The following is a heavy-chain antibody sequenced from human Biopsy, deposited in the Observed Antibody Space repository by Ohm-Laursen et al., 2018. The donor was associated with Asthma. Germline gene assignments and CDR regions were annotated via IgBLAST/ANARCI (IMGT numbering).Heavy chain of an antibody. CDR1: GGSINIGDYY. V-gene: IGHV4-31*03. CDR2: IYYSGST. D-gene: IGHD1-1*01. Sequence: SQTLSLTCTVSGGSINIGDYYWSWIRQHPVTGLEWIGYIYYSGSTYYNPSLKSRVSISLDTSKNQFSLSLTSVTAADTAVYYCARAIGTGDWYFDVWGRGTLVTVSS. J-gene: IGHJ2*01. CDR3: ARAIGTGDWYFDV.